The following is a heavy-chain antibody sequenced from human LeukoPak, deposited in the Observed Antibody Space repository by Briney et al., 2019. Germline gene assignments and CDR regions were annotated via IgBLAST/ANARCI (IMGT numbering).Heavy chain of an antibody. V-gene: IGHV3-23*01. Sequence: GGSLRLSCTASGFTFSNYAMTWVRQAPGKGLEWVSSISYSGDSTYYADSVKGRFTMSRDNSENTVDLQMNSLRADDTAVYYCANNWNMDCWGQGTLVTVPS. CDR3: ANNWNMDC. D-gene: IGHD1-1*01. CDR2: ISYSGDST. CDR1: GFTFSNYA. J-gene: IGHJ4*02.